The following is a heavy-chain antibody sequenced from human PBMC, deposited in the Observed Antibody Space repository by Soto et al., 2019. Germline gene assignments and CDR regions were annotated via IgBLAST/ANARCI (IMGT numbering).Heavy chain of an antibody. CDR2: ISSSSSYI. V-gene: IGHV3-21*01. Sequence: GGSLRLSCAASGFTFSSYSMNWVRQAPGKGLEWVSSISSSSSYIYYADSVKGRFTISRDNAKNSLYLQMNSLRAEDTAVYYCARDSGLLYSSKIFDYWGQGTLVTVSS. CDR1: GFTFSSYS. CDR3: ARDSGLLYSSKIFDY. D-gene: IGHD6-19*01. J-gene: IGHJ4*02.